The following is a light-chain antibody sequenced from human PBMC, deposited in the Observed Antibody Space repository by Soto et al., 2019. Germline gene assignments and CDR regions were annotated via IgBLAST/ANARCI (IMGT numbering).Light chain of an antibody. Sequence: DVVMTQSPDSLAVSLGERATINCRSSQSVLYSSNNKNYLAWYQQKPGQPPKLLIYLASTRESGVPDRFSGSGSGTDFTLAISSLQAEDVAVYYCQQYHSTPTFGQGTRLEIK. CDR3: QQYHSTPT. J-gene: IGKJ5*01. V-gene: IGKV4-1*01. CDR1: QSVLYSSNNKNY. CDR2: LAS.